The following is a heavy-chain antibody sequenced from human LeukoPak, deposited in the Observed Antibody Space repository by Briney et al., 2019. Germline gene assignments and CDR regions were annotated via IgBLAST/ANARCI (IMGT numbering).Heavy chain of an antibody. D-gene: IGHD3-16*01. CDR3: ARDGGLLADY. J-gene: IGHJ4*02. V-gene: IGHV3-21*01. CDR2: ISSSSSYI. CDR1: GFTFSSYR. Sequence: GGSLRLSCAASGFTFSSYRMNWVRQAPGKGLEWVSSISSSSSYIYYADSVKGRFTISRDNAKNSLYLQMNSLRAEDTAVYYCARDGGLLADYWGQGTLVTVSS.